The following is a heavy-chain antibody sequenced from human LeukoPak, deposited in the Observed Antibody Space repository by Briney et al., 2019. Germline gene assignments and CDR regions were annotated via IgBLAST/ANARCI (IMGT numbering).Heavy chain of an antibody. CDR1: GGSFSGYY. CDR3: ARPYRYDSSGYYRRVFDY. Sequence: SETLSLTCAVYGGSFSGYYWSWIRQPPGKGLEWIGEINHSGSTNYNPSLKSRVTISVDTSKNQFSLKLSSVTAADTAVYYCARPYRYDSSGYYRRVFDYWGQGTLVTVSS. D-gene: IGHD3-22*01. V-gene: IGHV4-34*01. CDR2: INHSGST. J-gene: IGHJ4*02.